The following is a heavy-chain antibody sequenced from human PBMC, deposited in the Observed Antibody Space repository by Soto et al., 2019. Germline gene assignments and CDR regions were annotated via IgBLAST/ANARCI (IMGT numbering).Heavy chain of an antibody. Sequence: GASVKFSCKASGYTFTSYDINWVRQATGQGLEWMGWMNPNSGNTGYAQKFQGRVTMTRNTSTSTAYMELSSLRSEDTAVYYCARGGLRYFDWSENYYGMDVWGQGTTVTVSS. CDR2: MNPNSGNT. CDR1: GYTFTSYD. V-gene: IGHV1-8*01. D-gene: IGHD3-9*01. CDR3: ARGGLRYFDWSENYYGMDV. J-gene: IGHJ6*02.